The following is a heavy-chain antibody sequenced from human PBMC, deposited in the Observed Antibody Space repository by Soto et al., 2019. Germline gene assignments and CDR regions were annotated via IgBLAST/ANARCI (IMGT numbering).Heavy chain of an antibody. V-gene: IGHV4-34*01. D-gene: IGHD3-10*01. CDR1: GGSFSGYY. CDR2: INHSGST. Sequence: PSETLSLTCAVYGGSFSGYYWSWIRQPPGKGLEWIGEINHSGSTNYNPSLKSRVTISVDTSKNQFSLKLSSVTAADTAVYYCARGKRRLYDSGSYKYYYYGMDVWGQGTTVTVSS. J-gene: IGHJ6*02. CDR3: ARGKRRLYDSGSYKYYYYGMDV.